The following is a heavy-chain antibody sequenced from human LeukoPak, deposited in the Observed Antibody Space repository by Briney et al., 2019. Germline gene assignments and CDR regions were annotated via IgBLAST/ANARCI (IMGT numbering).Heavy chain of an antibody. Sequence: PGGSLRLSCAASGFTFSAFGVHWVRQAPGKGLEWVAVISYDGSYEYFADSVKGRFTISRDNSKNTLYLQINSLRAEDTAMYYCARDPDDYGGLTFDYWGQGTLVTVSS. J-gene: IGHJ4*01. D-gene: IGHD4-23*01. V-gene: IGHV3-30*03. CDR1: GFTFSAFG. CDR2: ISYDGSYE. CDR3: ARDPDDYGGLTFDY.